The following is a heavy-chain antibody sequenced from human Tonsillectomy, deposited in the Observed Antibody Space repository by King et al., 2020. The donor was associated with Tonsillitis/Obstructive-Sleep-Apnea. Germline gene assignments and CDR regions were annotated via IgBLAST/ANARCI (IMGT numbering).Heavy chain of an antibody. V-gene: IGHV4-59*01. J-gene: IGHJ4*02. CDR1: GGSISSYY. CDR2: IYYSGST. Sequence: VQLQESGPGLVKPSETLSLTCTVSGGSISSYYWSWIRQPPGKGLEWIGYIYYSGSTNYNPSLKSRVTISVDTSKNQFSLKLSSVTAADTAVYYCARVQVVVVPAAIVYWGQGTLVTVSS. D-gene: IGHD2-2*01. CDR3: ARVQVVVVPAAIVY.